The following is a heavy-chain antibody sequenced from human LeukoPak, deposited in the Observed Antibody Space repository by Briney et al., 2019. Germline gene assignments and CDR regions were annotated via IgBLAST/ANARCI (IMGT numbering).Heavy chain of an antibody. V-gene: IGHV3-23*01. CDR3: AKDQIAAAPRLFFGY. D-gene: IGHD6-13*01. CDR2: ISGSGDAT. J-gene: IGHJ4*02. Sequence: ETLSLTCTVSGGSIISSTYYWGWIRQPPGKGLEWVSIISGSGDATYYADSVKGRFTISRDNSKNTLYLQMNSLRAEDTAVYYCAKDQIAAAPRLFFGYWGQGTLVTVSS. CDR1: GGSIISSTYY.